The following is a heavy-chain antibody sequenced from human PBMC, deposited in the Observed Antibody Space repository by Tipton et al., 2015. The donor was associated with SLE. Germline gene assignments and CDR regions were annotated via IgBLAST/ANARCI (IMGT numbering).Heavy chain of an antibody. CDR1: GYSFTSYW. J-gene: IGHJ3*02. D-gene: IGHD7-27*01. CDR3: AGDLDGDRDVFDM. V-gene: IGHV5-10-1*01. Sequence: QLVQSGAEVKKPGESLTISCKGSGYSFTSYWISWVRQMPGKGLEWMGRIDPSDSYTHYSPSFQGHITISADKSISTAYLHWSSLKASDTAMYYCAGDLDGDRDVFDMWGQGTKVTVSS. CDR2: IDPSDSYT.